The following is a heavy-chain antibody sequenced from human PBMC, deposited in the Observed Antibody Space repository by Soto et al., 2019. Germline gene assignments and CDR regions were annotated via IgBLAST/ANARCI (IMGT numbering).Heavy chain of an antibody. V-gene: IGHV5-51*03. J-gene: IGHJ4*02. Sequence: QLVQSGAEVKKPGESLKISCKASGNGFTTHWIAWVRQTPGKRLEWMGMIYPGDSDTTYSPSFRGQVTISADKSMRTAYLQWSSLKASDTATYYCARRGYSASEGAWLDYWGQGTLVTVSP. D-gene: IGHD5-12*01. CDR1: GNGFTTHW. CDR2: IYPGDSDT. CDR3: ARRGYSASEGAWLDY.